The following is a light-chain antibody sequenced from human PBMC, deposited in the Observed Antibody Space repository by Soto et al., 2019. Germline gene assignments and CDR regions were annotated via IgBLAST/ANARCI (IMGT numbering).Light chain of an antibody. J-gene: IGLJ3*02. CDR1: SSNVVNNY. CDR3: GTWDRSLWV. CDR2: ETN. Sequence: QSVLTQPPSVSAAPGQRVTISCSGISSNVVNNYVSWYQQLPGAAPKLLIYETNKRPSGIPDRFSDSKSGTSATLVITGLQTGDEADYYCGTWDRSLWVFGGGTKLTVL. V-gene: IGLV1-51*02.